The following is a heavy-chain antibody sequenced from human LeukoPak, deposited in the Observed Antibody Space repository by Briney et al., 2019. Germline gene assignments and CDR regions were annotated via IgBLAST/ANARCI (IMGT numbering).Heavy chain of an antibody. Sequence: GGSLRLSCAASGFTFSSYAMSWVRQAPGKGLEWVSGISGSGGSTYYADSVKGRFTISRDNSKNTLYLQMNNLRAEDTAVYYCAKGYFDWLLYCVYWGQGTLVTVSS. J-gene: IGHJ4*02. V-gene: IGHV3-23*01. D-gene: IGHD3-9*01. CDR2: ISGSGGST. CDR3: AKGYFDWLLYCVY. CDR1: GFTFSSYA.